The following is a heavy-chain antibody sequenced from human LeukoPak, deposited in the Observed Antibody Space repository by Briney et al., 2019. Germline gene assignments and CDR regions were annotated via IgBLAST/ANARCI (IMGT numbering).Heavy chain of an antibody. CDR1: GFTFSSYG. V-gene: IGHV3-30*02. D-gene: IGHD2-15*01. J-gene: IGHJ4*02. CDR3: AKDQLNRFCSGGSCSVTHDY. CDR2: IRYDGSNK. Sequence: GGSLRLSCAASGFTFSSYGMHWVRQAPGKGLEWAAFIRYDGSNKYYADSVKGRFTISRDNSKNTLYLQINSLRAEDTAVYYCAKDQLNRFCSGGSCSVTHDYWGQGTLVTVSS.